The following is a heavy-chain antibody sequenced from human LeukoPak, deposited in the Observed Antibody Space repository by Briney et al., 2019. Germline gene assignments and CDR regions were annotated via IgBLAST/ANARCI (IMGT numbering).Heavy chain of an antibody. CDR2: IYYSGST. J-gene: IGHJ6*03. V-gene: IGHV4-39*01. D-gene: IGHD3-10*01. Sequence: SETLSLTCTVSGGSISSSSYYWGWIRQPPGKGLEWIGSIYYSGSTYYNPSLKSRVTISVDTSKNQFSLKLSSVTAADTAVYYCARQSSDYYGSGSYYLYYYYYMDVWGKGTTVTISS. CDR3: ARQSSDYYGSGSYYLYYYYYMDV. CDR1: GGSISSSSYY.